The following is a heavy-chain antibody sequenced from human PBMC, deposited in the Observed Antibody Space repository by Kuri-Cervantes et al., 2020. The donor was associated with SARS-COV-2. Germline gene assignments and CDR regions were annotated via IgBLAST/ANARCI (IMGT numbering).Heavy chain of an antibody. J-gene: IGHJ6*02. Sequence: KVSCKASGFTFSGSAMHWVRQASGKGLEWVGRIRSKANSYATAYAASVKGRFTISRDDSKNTAYLQMNSLKTEDTAVYYCSRSTVTSPLYGMDVWGQGTTVTVSS. D-gene: IGHD4-17*01. CDR2: IRSKANSYAT. CDR1: GFTFSGSA. CDR3: SRSTVTSPLYGMDV. V-gene: IGHV3-73*01.